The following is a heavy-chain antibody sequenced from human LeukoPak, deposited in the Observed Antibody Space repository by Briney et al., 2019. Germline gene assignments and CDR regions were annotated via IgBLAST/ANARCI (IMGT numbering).Heavy chain of an antibody. CDR3: ARDLFYDSSGCYHY. D-gene: IGHD3-22*01. V-gene: IGHV3-21*01. J-gene: IGHJ4*02. Sequence: GGSLRLSCAVSGFTFSSYSMNWVRQAPGKGLEWVSSISSSSSYIYYADSVKGRFTISRDNAKNTLYLQMNSLRAEDTAVYYCARDLFYDSSGCYHYWGEGTLVTVSS. CDR1: GFTFSSYS. CDR2: ISSSSSYI.